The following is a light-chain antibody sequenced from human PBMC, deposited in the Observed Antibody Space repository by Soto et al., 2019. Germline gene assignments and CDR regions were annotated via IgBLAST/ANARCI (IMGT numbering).Light chain of an antibody. Sequence: EIVMTQSPGPLSVSPGERATLSCRASQSISSNLAWYQQQPGQAPRLLIYGASTTATGIPARFSGSGSGTEFTLNISSLQSEDFAVYYCQQYNNWPRTFGQGTKVEI. CDR3: QQYNNWPRT. CDR1: QSISSN. J-gene: IGKJ1*01. CDR2: GAS. V-gene: IGKV3-15*01.